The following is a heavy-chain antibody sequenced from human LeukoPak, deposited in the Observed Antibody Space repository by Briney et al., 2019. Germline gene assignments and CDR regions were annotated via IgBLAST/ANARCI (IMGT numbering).Heavy chain of an antibody. CDR2: MNPNSGNT. CDR3: ARDVYSYALFYYYYGMDV. CDR1: GHTFTSYD. D-gene: IGHD5-18*01. J-gene: IGHJ6*02. Sequence: ASVKVSCKASGHTFTSYDINWVRQATGQGLEWMGWMNPNSGNTGYAQKFQGRVTMTRNTSISTAYMELSSLRSEDTAVYYCARDVYSYALFYYYYGMDVWGQGTTVTVSS. V-gene: IGHV1-8*01.